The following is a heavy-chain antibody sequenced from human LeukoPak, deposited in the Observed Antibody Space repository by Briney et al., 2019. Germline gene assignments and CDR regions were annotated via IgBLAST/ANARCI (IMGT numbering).Heavy chain of an antibody. V-gene: IGHV1-69*01. Sequence: GASVKVSCKASGGTFSSYAISWVRQAPGQGLEWMGGIIPIFGTANYAQKFQGRVTITADESTSTAYMELSSLRSEDTAVYYCARDRGYGSGSYHAFDIWGQGTMVTVSS. J-gene: IGHJ3*02. CDR2: IIPIFGTA. CDR1: GGTFSSYA. D-gene: IGHD3-10*01. CDR3: ARDRGYGSGSYHAFDI.